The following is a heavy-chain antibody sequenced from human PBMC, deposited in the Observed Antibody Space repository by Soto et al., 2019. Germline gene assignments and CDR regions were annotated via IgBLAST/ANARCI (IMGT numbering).Heavy chain of an antibody. CDR3: ARRWGAAFAY. V-gene: IGHV4-59*08. Sequence: SETLSLTCTVSGGSISSYYWSWIRQPPGKGLEWIGYIYYSGSTNYNPSLKSRVTISVDTSNNQFSLKLSSVTAADTAVYYCARRWGAAFAYWGQVALVTVS. J-gene: IGHJ4*02. CDR2: IYYSGST. CDR1: GGSISSYY. D-gene: IGHD1-26*01.